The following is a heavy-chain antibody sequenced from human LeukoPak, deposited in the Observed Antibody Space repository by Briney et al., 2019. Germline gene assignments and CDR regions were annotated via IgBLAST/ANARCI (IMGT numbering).Heavy chain of an antibody. J-gene: IGHJ6*02. CDR1: GFDFSSNW. CDR3: AKDHYCSGGSCLQEREYYYGMDV. D-gene: IGHD2-15*01. Sequence: GGSLRLSCAASGFDFSSNWMHWVRHAPGQGLVWVSRIKGDGISTNYADSVKGRFTISRDIAKNTLYLQMNSLRAEDTAVYYCAKDHYCSGGSCLQEREYYYGMDVWGQGTTVTVSS. V-gene: IGHV3-74*01. CDR2: IKGDGIST.